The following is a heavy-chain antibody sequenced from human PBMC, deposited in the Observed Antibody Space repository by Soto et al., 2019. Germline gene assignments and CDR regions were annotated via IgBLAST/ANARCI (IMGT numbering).Heavy chain of an antibody. V-gene: IGHV2-5*02. CDR2: IYWDDDK. CDR3: AHRDYDTGGFDP. D-gene: IGHD5-12*01. Sequence: QITLKESGPTLVKPTQTLTLTCTFSGFSLSTRGVAVGWIRQPPGKALEWLALIYWDDDKRYSPSLKSRLTIPKGPPKDPVGPKKTHMDPVDQATYFRAHRDYDTGGFDPWGQGTLVTVSS. J-gene: IGHJ5*02. CDR1: GFSLSTRGVA.